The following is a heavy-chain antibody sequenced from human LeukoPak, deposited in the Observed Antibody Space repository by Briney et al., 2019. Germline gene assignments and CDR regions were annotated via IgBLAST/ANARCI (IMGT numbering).Heavy chain of an antibody. CDR2: ISGSGGST. CDR3: AKSRAAAGYYFDY. V-gene: IGHV3-23*01. J-gene: IGHJ4*02. CDR1: GFTFSSYA. Sequence: GGSLRLSCAASGFTFSSYAMSWVRQAPGKGLEWVSAISGSGGSTYYADSVKGRFTIPRDNSKNTLYLQMNSLRAEDTAVYYCAKSRAAAGYYFDYWGQGTLVTVSS. D-gene: IGHD6-13*01.